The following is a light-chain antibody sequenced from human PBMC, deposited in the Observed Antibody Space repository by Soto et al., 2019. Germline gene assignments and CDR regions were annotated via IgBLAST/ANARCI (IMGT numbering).Light chain of an antibody. Sequence: PGERATLSCRASQSVSGTYLAWYQQKPGQAPRLLIFGASTRATGIPDRFSGSGSGTDFTLTISRLEPEDFAVYYCQQYGSFFGQGTLLEIK. CDR3: QQYGSF. CDR2: GAS. V-gene: IGKV3-20*01. CDR1: QSVSGTY. J-gene: IGKJ5*01.